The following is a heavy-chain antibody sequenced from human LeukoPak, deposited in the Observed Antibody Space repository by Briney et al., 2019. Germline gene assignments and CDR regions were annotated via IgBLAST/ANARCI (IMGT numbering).Heavy chain of an antibody. D-gene: IGHD4-17*01. J-gene: IGHJ4*02. CDR2: IYSDGST. V-gene: IGHV3-53*01. CDR3: ARGGEYGDYDY. CDR1: GFTVSSNY. Sequence: GGSLTLSCAASGFTVSSNYMSWVRQAPGKGLGWVSVIYSDGSTYYADSVKGRFTISRDNSKNTLYLQMNSLRAEDTAVYYCARGGEYGDYDYWGQGTLVTVSS.